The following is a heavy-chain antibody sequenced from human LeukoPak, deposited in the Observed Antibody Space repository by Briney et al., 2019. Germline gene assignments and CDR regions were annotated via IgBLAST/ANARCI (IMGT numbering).Heavy chain of an antibody. D-gene: IGHD6-6*01. J-gene: IGHJ6*02. Sequence: SETLSLTCTVSAGSINNYYWSWIRQPPGKGLEWIGYICYSGSTNYNPSLKSRVTISVDTSKKQVSLNLSSVTAADTAVYYCARVAARYVGMDVWGQGTTVTVSS. CDR2: ICYSGST. CDR1: AGSINNYY. CDR3: ARVAARYVGMDV. V-gene: IGHV4-59*01.